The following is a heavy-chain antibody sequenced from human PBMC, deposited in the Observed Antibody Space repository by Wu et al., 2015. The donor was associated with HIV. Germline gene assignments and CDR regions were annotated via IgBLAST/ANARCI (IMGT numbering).Heavy chain of an antibody. CDR3: CYAKTKPSRWLTTKPTTNYYMDV. V-gene: IGHV1-46*03. Sequence: QVQLVQSGAEVKKPGASVKVSCKASGYIFTSYYMHWVRQAPGQGLEWMGIINPSGGSTNYAQKFQGRVTMTRDTSTSTVYMELSSLRSGGHRAVYYVCYAKTKPSRWLTTKPTTNYYMDV. J-gene: IGHJ6*03. CDR1: GYIFTSYY. CDR2: INPSGGST. D-gene: IGHD6-19*01.